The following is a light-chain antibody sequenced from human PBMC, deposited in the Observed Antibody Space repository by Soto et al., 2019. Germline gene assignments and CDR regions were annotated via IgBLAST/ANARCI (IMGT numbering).Light chain of an antibody. CDR1: QSIRRW. CDR2: DAS. Sequence: DVQMTQSPSMVSASVGDRVTIACRASQSIRRWLAWYQQKPGKAPKLLIFDASTLESGVPSRFSGRGSETEFTLTISSLQPDDFATYYCQQYNSYSEAFGQGTKVDIK. CDR3: QQYNSYSEA. J-gene: IGKJ1*01. V-gene: IGKV1-5*01.